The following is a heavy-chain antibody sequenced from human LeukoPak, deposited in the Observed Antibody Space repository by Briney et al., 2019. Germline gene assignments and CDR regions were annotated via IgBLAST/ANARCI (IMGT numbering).Heavy chain of an antibody. CDR1: GGSFSGYY. V-gene: IGHV4-59*08. Sequence: SETLSLTCAVYGGSFSGYYWSWIRQPPGKGPEWIGNINYLGSTDYNPSLKSRVTISVDTSNSQFSLKVTSVTAADTAVYYCARLPTHWGQGTLVTVSS. J-gene: IGHJ4*02. CDR2: INYLGST. CDR3: ARLPTH.